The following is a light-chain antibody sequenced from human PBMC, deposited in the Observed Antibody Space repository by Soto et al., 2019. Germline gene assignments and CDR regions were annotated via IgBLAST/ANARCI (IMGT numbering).Light chain of an antibody. V-gene: IGKV1-6*01. J-gene: IGKJ1*01. CDR2: AAS. Sequence: AIQMTQSPSSLSASVGDRVTITCRASQGIRNDLGWYQQKPGKAPKLLIYAASTLQSGVPSRFSGSGSGTDFTLTISSLQPEDVANYYCPQDYNSLRTLGQGTKVEIK. CDR1: QGIRND. CDR3: PQDYNSLRT.